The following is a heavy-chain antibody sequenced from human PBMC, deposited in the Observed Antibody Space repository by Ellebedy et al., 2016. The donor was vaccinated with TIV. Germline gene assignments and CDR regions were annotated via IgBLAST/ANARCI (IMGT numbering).Heavy chain of an antibody. CDR1: GFTVSSNY. J-gene: IGHJ6*02. Sequence: GGSLRLXCAASGFTVSSNYISWVRQAPGKGLEWVANIKQDGSEKYYVDSVKGRFTISRDNAKNSLYLQMNSLRAEDTAVYYCARDRVSYDGMDVWGQGTTVTVSS. D-gene: IGHD3-10*01. V-gene: IGHV3-7*01. CDR3: ARDRVSYDGMDV. CDR2: IKQDGSEK.